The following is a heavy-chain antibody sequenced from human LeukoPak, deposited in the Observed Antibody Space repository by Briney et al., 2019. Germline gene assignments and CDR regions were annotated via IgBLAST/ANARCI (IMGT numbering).Heavy chain of an antibody. Sequence: GGSLRLSCAASGFTFSSYAMSWVRQAPGKGLGWVSAISGSGGSTYYADSVKGRFTISRDNSKSALYLQMNSLRAEDTAVYYCAKPRSYYYDSSGYYFYYWGQGTLVTVSS. CDR2: ISGSGGST. J-gene: IGHJ4*02. V-gene: IGHV3-23*01. CDR1: GFTFSSYA. CDR3: AKPRSYYYDSSGYYFYY. D-gene: IGHD3-22*01.